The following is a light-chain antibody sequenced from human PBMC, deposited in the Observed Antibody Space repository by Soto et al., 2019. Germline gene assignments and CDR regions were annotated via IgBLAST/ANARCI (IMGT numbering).Light chain of an antibody. CDR1: SSDVGGYNY. V-gene: IGLV2-14*03. Sequence: HSALTQPASVSGCPGQSITICCTGTSSDVGGYNYVSWYQHHPGKAPKLMIFDVSNRPSGVSNRFSGSKSGNTASLTISGLQPEDEAYYYCSSSTTSNPSQLVFGTGSNVTVL. CDR2: DVS. CDR3: SSSTTSNPSQLV. J-gene: IGLJ1*01.